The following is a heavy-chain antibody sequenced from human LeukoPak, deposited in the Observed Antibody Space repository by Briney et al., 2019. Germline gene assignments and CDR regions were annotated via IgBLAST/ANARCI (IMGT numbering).Heavy chain of an antibody. J-gene: IGHJ4*02. CDR1: GDSISSSSYY. CDR3: ARHLGSGWSIDY. CDR2: IYYSGST. V-gene: IGHV4-39*01. D-gene: IGHD6-19*01. Sequence: SSETLSLTCIVSGDSISSSSYYGGWILQPPRKGLEWIGSIYYSGSTYYNPSLKSRVTISVDTSKNQFSLKLSSVTAADTAMYYCARHLGSGWSIDYWGQGTLVTVSS.